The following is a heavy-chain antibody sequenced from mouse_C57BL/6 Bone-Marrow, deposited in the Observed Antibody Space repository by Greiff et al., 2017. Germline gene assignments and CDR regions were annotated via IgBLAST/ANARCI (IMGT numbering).Heavy chain of an antibody. V-gene: IGHV1-72*01. D-gene: IGHD2-5*01. CDR3: ASVWSYSNYGRGFFDY. CDR1: GYTFTSYW. J-gene: IGHJ2*01. CDR2: IDPNSGGT. Sequence: QVHVKQPGAELVKPGASVKLSCKASGYTFTSYWMHWVKQRPGRGLEWIGRIDPNSGGTKYNEKFKSKATLTVDKPSSTAYMQLSSLTSEDSAVYYCASVWSYSNYGRGFFDYWGQGTTLTVSS.